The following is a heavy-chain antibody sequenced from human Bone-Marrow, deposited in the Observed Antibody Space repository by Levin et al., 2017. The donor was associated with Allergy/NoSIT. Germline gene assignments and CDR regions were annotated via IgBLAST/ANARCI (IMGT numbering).Heavy chain of an antibody. V-gene: IGHV3-11*01. CDR3: ARGVPEDY. CDR2: ISGSGSTI. D-gene: IGHD4/OR15-4a*01. J-gene: IGHJ4*02. Sequence: RGESLKISCAASGFTFSDYYMSWVRQAPSKGLEWLSYISGSGSTIYYADSVKGRFTISRDNAKNSLYVQMNSLRAEDTAVYYCARGVPEDYWGQGILVTVSS. CDR1: GFTFSDYY.